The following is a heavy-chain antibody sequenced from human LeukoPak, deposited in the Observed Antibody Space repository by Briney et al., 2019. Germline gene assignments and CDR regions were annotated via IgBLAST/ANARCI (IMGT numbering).Heavy chain of an antibody. J-gene: IGHJ4*02. CDR3: ARVGPIVVVVAAIPPMYYFDY. CDR1: GGSISSRSYY. CDR2: IYYSGST. D-gene: IGHD2-15*01. Sequence: SETLSLTCTVSGGSISSRSYYWGWIRQPPGKGLEWIGKIYYSGSTYYNRSLKSRVTISVDTSKNQFSLKLSSVTAADTAVYYCARVGPIVVVVAAIPPMYYFDYWGQGTLVTVSS. V-gene: IGHV4-39*07.